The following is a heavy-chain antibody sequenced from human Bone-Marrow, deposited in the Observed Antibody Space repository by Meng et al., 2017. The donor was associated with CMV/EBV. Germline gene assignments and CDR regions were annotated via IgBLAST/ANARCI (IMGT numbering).Heavy chain of an antibody. J-gene: IGHJ6*02. CDR1: GFTFSSYW. CDR2: INSDGSST. CDR3: ARVVYGSGSHFRYYNGMDV. D-gene: IGHD3-10*01. Sequence: GESLKISCAASGFTFSSYWMHWVRQAPGKGLVWVSRINSDGSSTSYADSVKGRFTISRDNAKNTLYLQMNSLRAEDTAVYYCARVVYGSGSHFRYYNGMDVWGQGTMVTVSS. V-gene: IGHV3-74*01.